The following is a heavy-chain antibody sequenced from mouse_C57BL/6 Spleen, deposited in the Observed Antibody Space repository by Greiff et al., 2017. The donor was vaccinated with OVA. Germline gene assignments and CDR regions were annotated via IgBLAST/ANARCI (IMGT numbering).Heavy chain of an antibody. CDR2: IYPGDGDT. CDR1: GYAFSSSW. V-gene: IGHV1-82*01. Sequence: QVQLKQSGPELVKPGASVKISCKASGYAFSSSWMNWVKQRPGKGLEWIGRIYPGDGDTTYNGKFKGKATLTADKSSSTAYMQLSSLTSEDSAVYFCAYSTFFDYWGQGTTLTVAS. D-gene: IGHD3-1*01. CDR3: AYSTFFDY. J-gene: IGHJ2*01.